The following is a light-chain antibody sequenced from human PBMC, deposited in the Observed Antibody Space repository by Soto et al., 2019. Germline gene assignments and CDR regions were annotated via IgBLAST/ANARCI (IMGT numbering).Light chain of an antibody. CDR2: TNS. J-gene: IGLJ3*02. CDR3: AAWDDSLKGWV. Sequence: QSVLTQPPSASGTPGQRVTISCSGTSSNIGSKTVNWYQQLPGTAPKLLISTNSQRPSGVPDRFSGSKSGTSASLAISGLQSEDEADYYCAAWDDSLKGWVFGGGTKVTVL. V-gene: IGLV1-44*01. CDR1: SSNIGSKT.